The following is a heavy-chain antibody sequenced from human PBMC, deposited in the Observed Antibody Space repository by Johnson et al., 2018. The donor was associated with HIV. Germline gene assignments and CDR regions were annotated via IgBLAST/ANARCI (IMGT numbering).Heavy chain of an antibody. CDR3: ATEARGVHGTLRFLEWSDGFDI. CDR1: GFTFSSYA. Sequence: QVQLVESGGGVVQPGRSLRLSCAASGFTFSSYAMHWVRQAPGKGLEWVAGISNDGRNKYYADSVKGRFTISRDNSKNTLYLQMNSLRTEDTAVYYCATEARGVHGTLRFLEWSDGFDIWGQGTMVTVSS. J-gene: IGHJ3*02. D-gene: IGHD3-3*01. CDR2: ISNDGRNK. V-gene: IGHV3-30*04.